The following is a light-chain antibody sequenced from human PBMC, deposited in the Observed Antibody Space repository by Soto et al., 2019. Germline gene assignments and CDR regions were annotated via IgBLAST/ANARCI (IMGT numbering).Light chain of an antibody. CDR2: DAS. J-gene: IGKJ2*01. Sequence: DIVLTQSAATLSLSPGERATLSCGASKTVSSSYLACYQQKPGLAPRLLIYDASSRATGIPDRFSGSGSGTDFTLTISRLEPEDFAVYYCQQYGSSPYTFGQGTKLEIK. CDR1: KTVSSSY. CDR3: QQYGSSPYT. V-gene: IGKV3D-20*01.